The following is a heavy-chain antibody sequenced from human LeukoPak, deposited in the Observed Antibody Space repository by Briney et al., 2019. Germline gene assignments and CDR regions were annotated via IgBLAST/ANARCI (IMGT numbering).Heavy chain of an antibody. CDR2: ISGSGGTT. CDR3: AKGDAVTAIFPLDY. V-gene: IGHV3-23*01. Sequence: GGSLRLSCAASGFTFSTYAMIWVRQAPGKGLEWVSGISGSGGTTYYADSVQGRFTISRDNSKKTVFLQMNSLRAEDTAVYYCAKGDAVTAIFPLDYWGQGTLVIVSS. D-gene: IGHD2-21*02. CDR1: GFTFSTYA. J-gene: IGHJ4*02.